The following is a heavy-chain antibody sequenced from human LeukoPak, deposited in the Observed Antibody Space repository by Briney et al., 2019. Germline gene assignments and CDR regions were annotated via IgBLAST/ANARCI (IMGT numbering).Heavy chain of an antibody. V-gene: IGHV3-21*01. CDR1: GFTFSSYS. Sequence: GGSLRLSCAASGFTFSSYSMNWVRQAPGKGLEWVSSISSSSSYIYYADSVKGRFTISRDNAKNSLYLQMNSLRAEDTAVYYCAREGYDSSGYYPRPNWFDPWGQGTLVTVSS. CDR3: AREGYDSSGYYPRPNWFDP. J-gene: IGHJ5*02. D-gene: IGHD3-22*01. CDR2: ISSSSSYI.